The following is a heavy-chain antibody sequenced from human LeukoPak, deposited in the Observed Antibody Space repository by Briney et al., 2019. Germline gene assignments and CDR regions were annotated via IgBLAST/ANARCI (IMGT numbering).Heavy chain of an antibody. CDR1: GGSISSYY. D-gene: IGHD2-2*01. Sequence: SETLSLTCTVSGGSISSYYWSWIRQPPGKGLEWIGYIYYSGSTNYNPSLKSRVTISVDTSKNQFSLKLSSVTAADTAVYYCARLHRSSTSIWGQGTMVTVSS. J-gene: IGHJ3*02. CDR2: IYYSGST. V-gene: IGHV4-59*08. CDR3: ARLHRSSTSI.